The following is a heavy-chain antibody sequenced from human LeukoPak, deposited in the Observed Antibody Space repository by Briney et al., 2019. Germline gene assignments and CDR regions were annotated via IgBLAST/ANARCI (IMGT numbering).Heavy chain of an antibody. CDR3: AKDTRYCSGGSCYY. CDR2: IIPIFGTA. CDR1: GGTFSSYA. D-gene: IGHD2-15*01. J-gene: IGHJ4*02. V-gene: IGHV1-69*05. Sequence: ASVKVSCKASGGTFSSYAISWVRQAPGQGLEWMGGIIPIFGTANYAQKFQGRVTITTDESTSTAYMELSSLRSEDTAVYYCAKDTRYCSGGSCYYWGQGTLVTVSS.